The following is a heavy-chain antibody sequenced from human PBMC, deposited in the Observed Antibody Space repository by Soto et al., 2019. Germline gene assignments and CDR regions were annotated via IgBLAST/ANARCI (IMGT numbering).Heavy chain of an antibody. V-gene: IGHV3-23*01. CDR2: ISGSGGST. J-gene: IGHJ6*02. CDR1: GFTFSSYA. CDR3: AKVGRGDQDYYYGMDV. Sequence: GGSLRLSCAASGFTFSSYAMSWVRQAPGKGLEWVSAISGSGGSTYYADSVKGRFTISRDNSKNTLYLQMNSLRAEDTAVYSCAKVGRGDQDYYYGMDVWGQGTPVTVSS.